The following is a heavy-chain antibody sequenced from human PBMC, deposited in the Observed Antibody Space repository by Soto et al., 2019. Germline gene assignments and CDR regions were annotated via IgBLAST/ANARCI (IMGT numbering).Heavy chain of an antibody. CDR1: GGSFSGYS. CDR2: INHRGGT. CDR3: ARPGKMVIKAYFYYSGMDV. Sequence: QVQLQQWGAGLLKPSETLSLTCAVYGGSFSGYSLSWIRQSPGKGLEWIGEINHRGGTNYNPSLKGRVSPSVDTSKSHFSLKPTTVPAADTGVYYCARPGKMVIKAYFYYSGMDVWGPGNTVTVSS. D-gene: IGHD2-21*01. J-gene: IGHJ6*01. V-gene: IGHV4-34*01.